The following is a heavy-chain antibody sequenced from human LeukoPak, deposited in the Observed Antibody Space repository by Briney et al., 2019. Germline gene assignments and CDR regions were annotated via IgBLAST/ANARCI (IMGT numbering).Heavy chain of an antibody. Sequence: GASVKVSCKVSGYNLPDLSVNWVRQAPGEGLEWMGGFDPEAGSIVYAQKFHGRVTMTEDTSLNTAYLEVASLKSDDSAIYYCATVKGGNYHDVLDLWGHGTMVTVSS. CDR3: ATVKGGNYHDVLDL. V-gene: IGHV1-24*01. J-gene: IGHJ3*01. D-gene: IGHD1-26*01. CDR1: GYNLPDLS. CDR2: FDPEAGSI.